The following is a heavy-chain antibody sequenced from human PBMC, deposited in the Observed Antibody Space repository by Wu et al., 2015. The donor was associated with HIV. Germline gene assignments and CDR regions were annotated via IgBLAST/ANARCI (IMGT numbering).Heavy chain of an antibody. V-gene: IGHV4-61*09. CDR2: IYTSGST. Sequence: QVQLQESGPGLVKPSQTLSLTCTVSGGSVSSGSYYWTWFRQPAGKGLELIGYIYTSGSTKYNPSFQSRVTISADTSKNQFSLKLRSVTATDTAVYYCARDAWAAQWLGFDSWGQGTLVTVSS. D-gene: IGHD6-19*01. CDR3: ARDAWAAQWLGFDS. CDR1: GGSVSSGSYY. J-gene: IGHJ4*02.